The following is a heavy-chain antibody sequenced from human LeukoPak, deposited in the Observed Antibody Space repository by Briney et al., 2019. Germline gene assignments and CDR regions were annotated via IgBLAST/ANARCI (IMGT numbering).Heavy chain of an antibody. J-gene: IGHJ1*01. CDR3: AKDFSLGPLD. CDR2: IVGSSSNI. Sequence: GGSLRLSCTASGFSFSIYSMNWVRQAPGKGLEWVSYIVGSSSNIYYADSAKGRFTISRDNAKNSLYLQMNSLRAEDTAVYYCAKDFSLGPLDWGQGTLVTVSS. CDR1: GFSFSIYS. D-gene: IGHD2/OR15-2a*01. V-gene: IGHV3-21*04.